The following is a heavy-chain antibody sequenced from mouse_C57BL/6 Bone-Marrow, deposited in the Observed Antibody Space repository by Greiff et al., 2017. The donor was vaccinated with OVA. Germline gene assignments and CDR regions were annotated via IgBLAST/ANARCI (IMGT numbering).Heavy chain of an antibody. D-gene: IGHD1-1*02. CDR2: ISDGGSYT. V-gene: IGHV5-4*01. Sequence: EVQLVESGGGLVKPGGSLKLSCAASGFTFSSYAMSWVRQTPEKRLEWVATISDGGSYTYYPDNVKGRFTISRDNAKNNLYLQMSHLKSEDTAMYYCARASGGYLYAMDYGGQGTSVTVSA. CDR3: ARASGGYLYAMDY. CDR1: GFTFSSYA. J-gene: IGHJ4*01.